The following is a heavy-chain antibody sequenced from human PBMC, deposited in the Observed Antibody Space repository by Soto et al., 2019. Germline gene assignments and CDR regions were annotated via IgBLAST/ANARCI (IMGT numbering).Heavy chain of an antibody. V-gene: IGHV4-59*01. D-gene: IGHD5-12*01. CDR2: IYYSGST. CDR3: ARDSGYDPQTLDY. Sequence: QVQLQESGPGLVKPSETLSLTCTVSGGSIKNFYWSWIRQPPGKGLEWIGYIYYSGSTNYNPSLTSRFTISVHTSKHPFSLKLSSVTAADTAVYYCARDSGYDPQTLDYWGQGTLVTVSS. CDR1: GGSIKNFY. J-gene: IGHJ4*02.